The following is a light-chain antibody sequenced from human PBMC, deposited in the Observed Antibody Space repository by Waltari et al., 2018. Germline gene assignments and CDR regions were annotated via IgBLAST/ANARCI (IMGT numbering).Light chain of an antibody. CDR1: ESLLHTNGYYY. CDR2: FGS. J-gene: IGKJ2*01. Sequence: EIVMTQPPISPPVTPGEPANISCRSSESLLHTNGYYYLDWYLQRPGQSPQLLICFGSNRASGVADRFSGSASGTDFTLQVSRVEAEDVGVYFCMQGLQIPFTFGQGTKLQI. V-gene: IGKV2-28*01. CDR3: MQGLQIPFT.